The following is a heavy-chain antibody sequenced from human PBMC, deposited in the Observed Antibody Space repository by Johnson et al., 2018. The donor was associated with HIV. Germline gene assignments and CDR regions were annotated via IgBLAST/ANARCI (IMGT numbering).Heavy chain of an antibody. Sequence: VQLVESGGGLVQPGRSLRLSCAASGFTFSSYWMHWVRQAPGTGLVWVSRINSDGSSTSYADSVKGRFTISRDNAKNTLYLQMNSLRAEDTAVYYCAKVGATVVTPRGEAFDIWGQGAMVTVSS. V-gene: IGHV3-74*02. CDR3: AKVGATVVTPRGEAFDI. CDR1: GFTFSSYW. D-gene: IGHD4-23*01. CDR2: INSDGSST. J-gene: IGHJ3*02.